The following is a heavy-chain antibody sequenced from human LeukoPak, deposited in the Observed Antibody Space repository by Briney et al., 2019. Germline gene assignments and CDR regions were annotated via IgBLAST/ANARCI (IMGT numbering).Heavy chain of an antibody. D-gene: IGHD3-22*01. CDR1: GGSISSYH. Sequence: SETLSLTCTVSGGSISSYHWSWIRQPPGKGLEWIGHIYYSGSTNFNPSLKSRVTLSVDTSKNQFSLKLTSVTAADTAVYYCARATYHYDSSGPALENWGQGTLVTVSS. CDR3: ARATYHYDSSGPALEN. CDR2: IYYSGST. V-gene: IGHV4-59*01. J-gene: IGHJ4*02.